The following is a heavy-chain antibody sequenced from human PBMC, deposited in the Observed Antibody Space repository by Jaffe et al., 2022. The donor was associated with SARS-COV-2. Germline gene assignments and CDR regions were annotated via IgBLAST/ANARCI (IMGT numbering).Heavy chain of an antibody. CDR2: ISFDGSDK. CDR1: GFTFSNCA. V-gene: IGHV3-30*04. J-gene: IGHJ4*02. Sequence: QVQLVESGGGVVQPGMSLRLSCAASGFTFSNCAMHWVRQAPGKGLEWVAIISFDGSDKFYANPVKGRFTISRDISKNTLYLQMNSLRAEDTAVYYCARDLNAGTGPGINYWGQGTLVTVSS. CDR3: ARDLNAGTGPGINY. D-gene: IGHD1-1*01.